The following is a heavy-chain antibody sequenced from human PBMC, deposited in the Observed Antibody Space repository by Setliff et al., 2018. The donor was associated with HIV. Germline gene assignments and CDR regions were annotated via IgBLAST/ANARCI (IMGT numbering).Heavy chain of an antibody. J-gene: IGHJ3*02. CDR2: IDPNGGAT. Sequence: ASVKGSCKAFGYSFTSYFLHWVRQAPGQGLEWLGIIDPNGGATNNAQKVQGRLTVTTDTSTSTLYMELSNLRYDDTDVYYCARAGGGATDQAFDIWGQGTMVTVSS. V-gene: IGHV1-46*01. D-gene: IGHD2-2*01. CDR3: ARAGGGATDQAFDI. CDR1: GYSFTSYF.